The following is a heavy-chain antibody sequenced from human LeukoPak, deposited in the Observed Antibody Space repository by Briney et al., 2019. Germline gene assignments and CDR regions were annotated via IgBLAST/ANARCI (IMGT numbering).Heavy chain of an antibody. D-gene: IGHD6-25*01. CDR2: ITRSSTYT. CDR1: GFTLGDYN. V-gene: IGHV3-21*01. Sequence: PGGSLRLSCVASGFTLGDYNMNWVRQAPGKGLEWVSAITRSSTYTNYADSLKGRFTISRDNAKNSMYLQMNSLTAEDTAVYFCARDAALLPGKYYYYMDVWGKGTTVIVSS. J-gene: IGHJ6*03. CDR3: ARDAALLPGKYYYYMDV.